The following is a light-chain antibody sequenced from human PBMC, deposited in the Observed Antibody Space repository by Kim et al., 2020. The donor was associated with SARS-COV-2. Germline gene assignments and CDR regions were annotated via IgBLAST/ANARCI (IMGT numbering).Light chain of an antibody. CDR2: DAS. CDR1: QSIANY. V-gene: IGKV3-11*01. CDR3: QQRSSRPYT. J-gene: IGKJ2*01. Sequence: EIVLTQSPATLSLSLGERATLSCRASQSIANYLAWYQQRPGQAPTLLIYDASTRATAIPPRFSGSGSGTDFTLTISSVGPEDFAVYYCQQRSSRPYTFGQGTKVDIK.